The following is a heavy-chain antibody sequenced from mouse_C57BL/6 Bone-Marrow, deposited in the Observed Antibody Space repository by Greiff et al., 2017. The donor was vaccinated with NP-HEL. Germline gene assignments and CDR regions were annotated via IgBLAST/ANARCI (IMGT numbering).Heavy chain of an antibody. D-gene: IGHD1-1*01. Sequence: QVQLQQSGPELVRPGVSVKISCKGSGYTFTDYAMHWVKQSHAKSLEWIGVISTYYGDASYNQKFKDKGTMTVDKSSSTAYMELARLKSEDSAVYYCARGVYYGSSYVEDYFDYWGQGTTLTVSS. V-gene: IGHV1-67*01. CDR3: ARGVYYGSSYVEDYFDY. J-gene: IGHJ2*01. CDR2: ISTYYGDA. CDR1: GYTFTDYA.